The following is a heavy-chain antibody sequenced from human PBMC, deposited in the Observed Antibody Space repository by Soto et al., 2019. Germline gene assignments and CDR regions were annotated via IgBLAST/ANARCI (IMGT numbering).Heavy chain of an antibody. D-gene: IGHD2-15*01. CDR1: GYTFTDHY. CDR3: ARWGQGYGSGGSCSRPDNSYGMDV. Sequence: ASVKVSCKSSGYTFTDHYIHWVRQAPGPGLEWMGWINPKSGGTNYAQKFQGRVTMTRDTSISTAYLDLSGLSSNDTDMYFCARWGQGYGSGGSCSRPDNSYGMDVCGQRTTVTVSS. V-gene: IGHV1-2*02. J-gene: IGHJ6*02. CDR2: INPKSGGT.